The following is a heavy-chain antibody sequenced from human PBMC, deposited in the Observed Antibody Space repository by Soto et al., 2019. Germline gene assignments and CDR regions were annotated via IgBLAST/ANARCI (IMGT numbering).Heavy chain of an antibody. Sequence: SETLSLTCSVSGGSINSSSYFWGWVRQPPGKGLEWIGSIYYSGSTYYNPSLRSRVTISVDTSKNQFSLKLSSVTAADTAVFYCARHYSSGSRSSFDPWGQGTLPTVSS. CDR2: IYYSGST. CDR1: GGSINSSSYF. J-gene: IGHJ5*02. D-gene: IGHD6-19*01. V-gene: IGHV4-39*01. CDR3: ARHYSSGSRSSFDP.